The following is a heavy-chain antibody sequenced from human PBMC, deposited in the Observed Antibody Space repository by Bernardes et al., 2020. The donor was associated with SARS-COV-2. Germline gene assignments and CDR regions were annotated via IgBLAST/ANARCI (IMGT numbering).Heavy chain of an antibody. CDR3: ASEGALYCTSTSCYIRGVGNYGMDV. Sequence: ASVKVSCKVSGYSLTEVSVHWVRQAPGKGLEWMGGFDAEDDEIFYAQKFQGRVTMTEDTSIDTAYMELSSLRSEDTAVYYCASEGALYCTSTSCYIRGVGNYGMDVWGQGTTVTVSS. J-gene: IGHJ6*02. CDR2: FDAEDDEI. D-gene: IGHD2-2*01. CDR1: GYSLTEVS. V-gene: IGHV1-24*01.